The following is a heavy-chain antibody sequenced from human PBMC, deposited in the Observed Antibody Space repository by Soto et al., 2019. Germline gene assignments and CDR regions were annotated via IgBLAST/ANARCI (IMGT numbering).Heavy chain of an antibody. CDR1: GFTFSSYG. J-gene: IGHJ4*02. V-gene: IGHV3-30*18. D-gene: IGHD5-12*01. Sequence: QVQLVESGGGVVQPGRSLRLSCAASGFTFSSYGMHWVRQAPGKGLEWVAAIPYDESSEYYADSVKGRFTISRDNSKNTLYLQMNSLRAEDTAEYYCAKDPGYGLDYWGQGTLVTVSS. CDR3: AKDPGYGLDY. CDR2: IPYDESSE.